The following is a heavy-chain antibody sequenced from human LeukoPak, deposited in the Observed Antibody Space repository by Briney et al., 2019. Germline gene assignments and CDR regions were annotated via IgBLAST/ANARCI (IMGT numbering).Heavy chain of an antibody. J-gene: IGHJ3*02. D-gene: IGHD1-26*01. CDR3: ARGSTWGAPDDAFDI. V-gene: IGHV1-2*02. CDR1: GYTFTGYY. Sequence: GASVKVSCKASGYTFTGYYMHWVRQAPGQGLEWMGWINPNSGGTNNAQKFQGRVTMTRDTSISTAYMELSRLRSDDTAVYYCARGSTWGAPDDAFDIWGQGTMVTVSS. CDR2: INPNSGGT.